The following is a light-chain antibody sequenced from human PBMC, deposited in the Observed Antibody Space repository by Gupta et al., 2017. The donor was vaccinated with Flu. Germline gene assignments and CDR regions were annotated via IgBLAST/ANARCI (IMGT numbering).Light chain of an antibody. CDR1: NIGSKS. CDR3: QVWDSSSDHVV. CDR2: DDI. V-gene: IGLV3-21*02. Sequence: GQTARITCGGNNIGSKSVHGYQQKPSQAPVLVVSDDIDRPSGIPERFSGSNSGNTATLTISRVEAGDGADYYCQVWDSSSDHVVFGGGTKLTVL. J-gene: IGLJ2*01.